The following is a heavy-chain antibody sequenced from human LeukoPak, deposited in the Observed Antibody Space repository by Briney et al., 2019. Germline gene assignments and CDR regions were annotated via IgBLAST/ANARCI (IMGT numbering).Heavy chain of an antibody. V-gene: IGHV4-34*01. CDR2: INHSGST. D-gene: IGHD1-26*01. CDR1: GGSFSGYY. J-gene: IGHJ4*02. Sequence: SETLSLTCAVYGGSFSGYYWSWIRQPPGKGLEWIGEINHSGSTNYNPSLKSRVTISVDTSKNQFSRKLSSVTAADTAVYYCARDNSGSYYFDYWGQGTLVTVSS. CDR3: ARDNSGSYYFDY.